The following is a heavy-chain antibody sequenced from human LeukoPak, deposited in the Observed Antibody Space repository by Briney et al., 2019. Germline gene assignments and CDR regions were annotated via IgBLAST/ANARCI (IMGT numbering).Heavy chain of an antibody. Sequence: SETLSLTCAVYGGSFSGYYWSWIRQPPGKGLEWIGEINHSGSTNYNPSLKSRVTISVDTSKNQSSLKLSSVTAAGTAVYYCARGDWIDPWGQGTLVTVYS. CDR2: INHSGST. CDR1: GGSFSGYY. J-gene: IGHJ5*02. CDR3: ARGDWIDP. V-gene: IGHV4-34*01.